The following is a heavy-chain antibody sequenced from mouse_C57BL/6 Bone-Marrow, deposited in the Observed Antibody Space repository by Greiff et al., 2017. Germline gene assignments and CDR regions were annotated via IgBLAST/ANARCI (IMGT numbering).Heavy chain of an antibody. CDR2: IDPENGDT. D-gene: IGHD1-1*01. J-gene: IGHJ3*01. V-gene: IGHV14-4*01. Sequence: EVQLQQSGAELVRPGASVKLSCTASGFNITDDYMHWVKQRPEQGLEWIGMIDPENGDTEYDSKFQGKATITAVTSSSAAYLQLSSLTSEDTAVYYCTTARSCRFAYWGQGTRITVAA. CDR1: GFNITDDY. CDR3: TTARSCRFAY.